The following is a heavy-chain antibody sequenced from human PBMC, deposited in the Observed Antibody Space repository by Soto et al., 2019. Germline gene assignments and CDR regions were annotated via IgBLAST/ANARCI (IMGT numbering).Heavy chain of an antibody. CDR1: GFTFSSYA. D-gene: IGHD3-3*01. CDR2: ISGSGGST. CDR3: AKVRREWLLYIPTWFDP. Sequence: EVQLLESGGGLVQPGGSLRLSCAASGFTFSSYAMSWVRQAPGKGLEWVSAISGSGGSTYYADSVKGRFTISRDNSKNTLYLQMNSLRAEDTAVYYCAKVRREWLLYIPTWFDPWGQGTLVTVSS. J-gene: IGHJ5*02. V-gene: IGHV3-23*01.